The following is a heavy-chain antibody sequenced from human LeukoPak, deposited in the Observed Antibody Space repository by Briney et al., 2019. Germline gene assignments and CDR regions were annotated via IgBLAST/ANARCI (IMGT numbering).Heavy chain of an antibody. CDR3: ARVVVAPPHQKDYNWFDP. CDR2: IYYSGST. J-gene: IGHJ5*02. Sequence: SETLSLTCTVSGGSISSYYWSWIRQPPGKGLEWIGYIYYSGSTNYNPSLKSRVTISVDTSKNQFSLKLSSVTAEDTAVYYCARVVVAPPHQKDYNWFDPWGQGTLVTVSS. D-gene: IGHD2-15*01. CDR1: GGSISSYY. V-gene: IGHV4-59*01.